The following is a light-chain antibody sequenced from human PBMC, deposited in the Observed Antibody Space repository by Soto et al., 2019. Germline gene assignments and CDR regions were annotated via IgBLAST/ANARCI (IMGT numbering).Light chain of an antibody. Sequence: DIQMTQSPSFLSASVGDRVTITCRASQGISTYLVWYQQKPGKAPKILIYGASTLQSGVPSRFTGSGSGKEFTLTISSLEPDDFATYYCQQLNSYPRTFGQGTKVEIK. CDR1: QGISTY. CDR3: QQLNSYPRT. J-gene: IGKJ1*01. CDR2: GAS. V-gene: IGKV1-9*01.